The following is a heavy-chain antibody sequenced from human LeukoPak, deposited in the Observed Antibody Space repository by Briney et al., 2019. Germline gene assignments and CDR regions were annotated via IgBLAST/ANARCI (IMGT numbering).Heavy chain of an antibody. J-gene: IGHJ4*02. D-gene: IGHD5-24*01. V-gene: IGHV3-21*01. CDR3: ARVPRGGIDY. CDR2: ISSSSSYI. CDR1: GFTFSSYG. Sequence: GGSLRLSCAASGFTFSSYGMRWVRQAPGKGLEWVSSISSSSSYIYYADSVKGRFTISRDNAKNSLYLQMNSLRAEDTAVYYCARVPRGGIDYWGQGTLVTVSS.